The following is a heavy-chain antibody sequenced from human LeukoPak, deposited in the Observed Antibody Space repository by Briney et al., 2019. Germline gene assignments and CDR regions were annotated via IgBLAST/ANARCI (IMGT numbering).Heavy chain of an antibody. D-gene: IGHD6-13*01. J-gene: IGHJ5*02. CDR3: ARAGKAAARLFDP. CDR1: GGSFSGYY. Sequence: SETLSLTCAVYGGSFSGYYWSWIRQPPGKGLEWIGEINHSGSTNYNPSLKSRVTISVDTSKNQFSLKLSSVTAADTAVYYCARAGKAAARLFDPWGQGTLVTASS. V-gene: IGHV4-34*01. CDR2: INHSGST.